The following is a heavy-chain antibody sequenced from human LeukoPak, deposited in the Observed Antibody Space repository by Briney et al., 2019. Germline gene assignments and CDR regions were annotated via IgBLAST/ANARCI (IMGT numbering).Heavy chain of an antibody. CDR3: AREGGHYYDSSGCPHFDY. Sequence: ASVEVSCKASGYTFTSYGISWVRQAPGQGLEWMGWISAYNGNTNYAQKLQGRVTMTTDTSTSTAYMELRSPRSDDTAVYYCAREGGHYYDSSGCPHFDYWGQGTLVTVSS. D-gene: IGHD3-22*01. V-gene: IGHV1-18*01. J-gene: IGHJ4*02. CDR1: GYTFTSYG. CDR2: ISAYNGNT.